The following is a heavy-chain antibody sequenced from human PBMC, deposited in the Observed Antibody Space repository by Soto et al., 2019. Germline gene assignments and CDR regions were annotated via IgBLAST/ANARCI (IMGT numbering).Heavy chain of an antibody. CDR3: ARAIVVVPAATNYGMDV. V-gene: IGHV4-31*03. Sequence: TLSLTCTVSGGSISSGGYYWSWIRQHPGKGLEWIGYIYYSGSTYYNPSLKSRVTISVDTSKNQFSLKLSSVTAADTAVYYCARAIVVVPAATNYGMDVWGQGTTVTVSS. D-gene: IGHD2-2*01. J-gene: IGHJ6*02. CDR2: IYYSGST. CDR1: GGSISSGGYY.